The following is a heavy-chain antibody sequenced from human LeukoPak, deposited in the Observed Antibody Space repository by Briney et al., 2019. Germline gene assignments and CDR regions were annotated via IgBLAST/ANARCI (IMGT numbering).Heavy chain of an antibody. J-gene: IGHJ4*02. V-gene: IGHV3-74*01. CDR2: INTEGSST. CDR3: AGSYAGNSPFDY. D-gene: IGHD4-23*01. CDR1: GFTFSSYW. Sequence: PGGSLRLSCAAFGFTFSSYWMHWVRQAPGKGLVWVSRINTEGSSTTYADSVKGRFTISRDNAKNTLYLQMNSLRAEDTAVYYCAGSYAGNSPFDYWGQGTLVTVSS.